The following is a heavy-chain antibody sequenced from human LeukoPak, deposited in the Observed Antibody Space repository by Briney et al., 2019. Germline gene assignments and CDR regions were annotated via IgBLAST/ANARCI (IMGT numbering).Heavy chain of an antibody. D-gene: IGHD4-17*01. Sequence: GGSLRLSCAASGFTFSNAWMTWVRQAPGQGLEWVARIKSKTDGETTDYAAPVKGRFTISRDNSKNTLYLQMNSLRAEDTAVYYCAKDLRRYDYGEIPVDYWGQGTLVTVSS. CDR3: AKDLRRYDYGEIPVDY. J-gene: IGHJ4*02. CDR1: GFTFSNAW. CDR2: IKSKTDGETT. V-gene: IGHV3-15*01.